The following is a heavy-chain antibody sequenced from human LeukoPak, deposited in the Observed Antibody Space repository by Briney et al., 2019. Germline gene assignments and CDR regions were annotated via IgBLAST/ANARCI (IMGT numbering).Heavy chain of an antibody. Sequence: SETLSLTCAVYGGSFSGYYWSWIRQPPGKGLEWIGEINHSGSTNYNPSLKSRVTISVDTSKNQFSLKLSSVTAADTAVYYCARGRGYSYGWYYWGQGTLVTVSS. D-gene: IGHD5-18*01. CDR2: INHSGST. J-gene: IGHJ4*02. CDR3: ARGRGYSYGWYY. CDR1: GGSFSGYY. V-gene: IGHV4-34*01.